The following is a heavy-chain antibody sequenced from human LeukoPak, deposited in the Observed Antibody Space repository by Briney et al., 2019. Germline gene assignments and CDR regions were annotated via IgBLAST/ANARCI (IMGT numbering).Heavy chain of an antibody. Sequence: PSETLSLTCAVYGGSFSGYYWSWIRQPPGKGLEWIGEINHSGSTNYNPSLKSRVTISVDTSKNQFSLKLSSVTSADTAVYYCAISTLYDSSGYGSLDPWGQGTLVTVSS. CDR2: INHSGST. D-gene: IGHD3-22*01. J-gene: IGHJ5*02. V-gene: IGHV4-34*01. CDR3: AISTLYDSSGYGSLDP. CDR1: GGSFSGYY.